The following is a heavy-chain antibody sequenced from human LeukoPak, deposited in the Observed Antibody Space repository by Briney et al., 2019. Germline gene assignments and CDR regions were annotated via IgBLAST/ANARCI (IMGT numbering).Heavy chain of an antibody. CDR1: GGSFSGYY. V-gene: IGHV4-34*01. J-gene: IGHJ4*02. CDR2: INHRGNT. Sequence: SETLSLTCAVYGGSFSGYYWSWIRQPPGKGLEWIGEINHRGNTNYNPSLKSRVTISVDTSKNQFSLRLSSVTAADTAVYYCARVTGYIVEDYFDYWGQGTLVTVSS. D-gene: IGHD3-22*01. CDR3: ARVTGYIVEDYFDY.